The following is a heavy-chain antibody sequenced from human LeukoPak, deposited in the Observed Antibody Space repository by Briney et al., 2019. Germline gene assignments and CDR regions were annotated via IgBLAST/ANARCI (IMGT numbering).Heavy chain of an antibody. V-gene: IGHV4-34*01. CDR3: ARGTTVKVY. D-gene: IGHD4-17*01. CDR2: INHSGST. CDR1: GGSFSGYY. Sequence: SETLSLTCAVYGGSFSGYYWSWIRQPPGKGLEWIGEINHSGSTNYNPSLKSRVTISVDTSKNQFSLKLSSVTAADTAAYYCARGTTVKVYWGQGTLVTVSS. J-gene: IGHJ4*02.